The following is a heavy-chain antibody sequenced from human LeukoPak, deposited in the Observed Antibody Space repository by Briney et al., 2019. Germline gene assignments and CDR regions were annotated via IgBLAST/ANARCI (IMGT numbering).Heavy chain of an antibody. Sequence: GASVKVSCKASGYTFTSYYMHWVRQAPGQGLEWMGIINPSGGSTSYAQKFQGRVTMTRDTSTSTVYMELSSLRSEDAAVYYCARILSSGPSFDAFDIWGQGTMVTVSS. CDR1: GYTFTSYY. D-gene: IGHD3-22*01. J-gene: IGHJ3*02. CDR3: ARILSSGPSFDAFDI. V-gene: IGHV1-46*01. CDR2: INPSGGST.